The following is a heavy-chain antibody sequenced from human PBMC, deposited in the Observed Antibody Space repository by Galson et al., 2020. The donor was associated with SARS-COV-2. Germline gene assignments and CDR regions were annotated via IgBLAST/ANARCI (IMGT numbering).Heavy chain of an antibody. CDR1: GFIFDDYV. Sequence: GGSLRLSCGASGFIFDDYVMHWVRQAPGKGLEWVSLICGDGRCTYYADSVKGRFTVSRDNSKKSLFLQMNSLRPEDTALYYCAKEINSWSGLDSWGQGTLVTVSS. CDR3: AKEINSWSGLDS. J-gene: IGHJ4*02. V-gene: IGHV3-43D*04. CDR2: ICGDGRCT. D-gene: IGHD6-13*01.